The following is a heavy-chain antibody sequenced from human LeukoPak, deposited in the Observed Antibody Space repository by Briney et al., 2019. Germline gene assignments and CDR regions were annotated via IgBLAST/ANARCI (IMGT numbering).Heavy chain of an antibody. V-gene: IGHV3-7*01. CDR1: GFTLSRHW. CDR3: ARLGYPWYYDC. J-gene: IGHJ4*02. Sequence: PGGSLRLSCAASGFTLSRHWMSWVRQAPGKGLEWVANIKQDGSEKYYVDAVKGRFTISRDNAKNSLYLQMNSLRVEDTAVYYCARLGYPWYYDCWGQGTLVTVSS. CDR2: IKQDGSEK. D-gene: IGHD2-15*01.